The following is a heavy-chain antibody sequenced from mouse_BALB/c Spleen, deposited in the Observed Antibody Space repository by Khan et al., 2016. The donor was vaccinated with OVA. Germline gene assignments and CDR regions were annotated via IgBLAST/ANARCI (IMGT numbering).Heavy chain of an antibody. J-gene: IGHJ2*01. Sequence: QIQLVQSGAELAKPGASVKMSCKASGYTFTTYWMHWIKQRPGQGLEWIGYINPTSGYTDYNEKFKDRATLSADKSSSPAYMQLTSLTSEDSAVYYCTRDRIDYWGQGTTLTVSS. V-gene: IGHV1-7*01. CDR1: GYTFTTYW. CDR2: INPTSGYT. CDR3: TRDRIDY.